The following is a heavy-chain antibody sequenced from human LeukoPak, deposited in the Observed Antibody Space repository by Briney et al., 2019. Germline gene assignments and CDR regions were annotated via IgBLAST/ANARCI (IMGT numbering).Heavy chain of an antibody. CDR3: ARQKYSSGHDGFDV. J-gene: IGHJ3*01. Sequence: GESLKISCKVSGYTFSTYWIGWVRQMPGKGLGWMGTIYPGDSDTRYNPSFQGQVTISADKSINTAYLQWSSLKASATAIYYCARQKYSSGHDGFDVWGQGTMVTVSS. CDR1: GYTFSTYW. V-gene: IGHV5-51*01. CDR2: IYPGDSDT. D-gene: IGHD6-19*01.